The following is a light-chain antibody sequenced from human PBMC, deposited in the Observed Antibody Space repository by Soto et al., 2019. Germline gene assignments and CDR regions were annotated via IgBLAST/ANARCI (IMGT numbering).Light chain of an antibody. CDR3: QQSYSTPRT. CDR1: QSISSY. J-gene: IGKJ1*01. V-gene: IGKV1-39*01. Sequence: TQSPATLSASVGDRVTITCRASQSISSYLNWYQQKPGKAPKLLIYAASSLQSGVPSRFSGSGSGTDFTLTISSLQPEDFATYYCQQSYSTPRTFGQGTKVEIK. CDR2: AAS.